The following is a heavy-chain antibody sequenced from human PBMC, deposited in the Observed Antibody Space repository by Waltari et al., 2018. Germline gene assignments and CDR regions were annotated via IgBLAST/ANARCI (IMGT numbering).Heavy chain of an antibody. CDR1: GGSISSYY. CDR2: IYTSGST. CDR3: ARAGSGSYWFFAFDI. Sequence: QVQLQESGPGLVKPSETLSLTCTVSGGSISSYYWIWLRQPAGKGLEWIGRIYTSGSTNYNPSLKSRVTMSVDTSKNQFSLKLSSVTAADTAVYYGARAGSGSYWFFAFDIWGQGTMVTVSS. D-gene: IGHD1-26*01. V-gene: IGHV4-4*07. J-gene: IGHJ3*02.